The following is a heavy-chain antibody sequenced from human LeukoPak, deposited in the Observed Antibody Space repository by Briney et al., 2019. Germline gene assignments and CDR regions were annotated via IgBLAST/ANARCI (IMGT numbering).Heavy chain of an antibody. V-gene: IGHV4-39*07. D-gene: IGHD3-16*01. CDR1: GGSISSSSYY. CDR3: ARGRRSPYYMDV. J-gene: IGHJ6*03. Sequence: PSETLSLTFTVSGGSISSSSYYWGWIRQPPGKGPEWIGGMYNSGSTYYNPSLKSRVTIPVDTSKNQFSLKLSSVTAADTAVYYSARGRRSPYYMDVWGKGTTVTVSS. CDR2: MYNSGST.